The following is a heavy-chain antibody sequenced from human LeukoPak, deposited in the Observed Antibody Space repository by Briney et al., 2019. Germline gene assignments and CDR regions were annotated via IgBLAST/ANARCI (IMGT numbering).Heavy chain of an antibody. Sequence: GGTLRLSCAASGFTFSSYGMSWVRQAPGKGLEWVSAISGSGGSTYYADSVKGRFTISRDNSKNTLYLQMNSLRAKDTAVYYCAKTYSSGWYNYWGQGTLVTVSS. V-gene: IGHV3-23*01. J-gene: IGHJ4*02. CDR3: AKTYSSGWYNY. D-gene: IGHD6-19*01. CDR2: ISGSGGST. CDR1: GFTFSSYG.